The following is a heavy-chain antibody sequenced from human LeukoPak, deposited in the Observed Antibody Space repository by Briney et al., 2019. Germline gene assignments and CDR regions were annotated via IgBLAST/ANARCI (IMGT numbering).Heavy chain of an antibody. CDR1: GFTFSSYG. V-gene: IGHV3-30*18. Sequence: PGGSLRLSCAASGFTFSSYGMHWVRQAPGKGLEWVAIISYDGSNNYYGDSVKGRFTISRDNSKNTLYLQMNSLRAEDTAVYYCAKDLSNGLLTLDYWGQGTLVTVSS. CDR2: ISYDGSNN. CDR3: AKDLSNGLLTLDY. J-gene: IGHJ4*02. D-gene: IGHD3-9*01.